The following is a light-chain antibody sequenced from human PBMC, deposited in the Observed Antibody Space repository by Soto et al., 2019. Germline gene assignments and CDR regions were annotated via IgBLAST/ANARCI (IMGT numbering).Light chain of an antibody. CDR3: SSYAGSNNLV. J-gene: IGLJ2*01. CDR2: EVS. CDR1: SSDVGGYNF. V-gene: IGLV2-8*01. Sequence: QSALTQPPSASGPLGQPAPFSALEPSSDVGGYNFVSWYQQYPGKAPKLMIYEVSKRPSGVPDRFSGSKSGNTASLTVSGLQAEDEADYYCSSYAGSNNLVFGGGTKLTVL.